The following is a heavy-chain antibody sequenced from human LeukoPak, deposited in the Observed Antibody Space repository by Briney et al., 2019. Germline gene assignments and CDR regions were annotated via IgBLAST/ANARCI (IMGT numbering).Heavy chain of an antibody. CDR1: GFTFSSYA. CDR3: AKDGGYSYGYEYYFDY. D-gene: IGHD5-18*01. Sequence: GGSLRLSCAASGFTFSSYAMSWVRQAPGKGLEWVSAISGSGGSTYYADSVKGRFTISRDNSKNTLYLQMNSLRAEDMAVYYCAKDGGYSYGYEYYFDYWGQGTLVTVSS. CDR2: ISGSGGST. J-gene: IGHJ4*02. V-gene: IGHV3-23*01.